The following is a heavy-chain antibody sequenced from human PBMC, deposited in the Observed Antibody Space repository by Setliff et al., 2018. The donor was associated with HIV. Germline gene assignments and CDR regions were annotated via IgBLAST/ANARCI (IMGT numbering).Heavy chain of an antibody. D-gene: IGHD3-10*01. CDR3: ARDRHSSGLGSYGP. Sequence: ASETLSLTCTVSGGSISTSYWNWIRQPPGKGLEWIAYIYISGTTNYNPSLKSRVTMSIDTSERQFSLKLTSVTAADTAVYFCARDRHSSGLGSYGPWGPGILVTVSS. CDR2: IYISGTT. J-gene: IGHJ5*02. V-gene: IGHV4-59*12. CDR1: GGSISTSY.